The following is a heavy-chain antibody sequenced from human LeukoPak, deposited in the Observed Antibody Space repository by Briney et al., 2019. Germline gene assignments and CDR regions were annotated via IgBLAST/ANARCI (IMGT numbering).Heavy chain of an antibody. Sequence: GGSLRLSCAASGFTFSTYAMTWVRQAPGKGLEWVFVISGSGGTTYYADSVKGRFTLSRDNSKNTVFLQMNSLRVEDTAVYYYAKSIGGVVVVAADYWGQGTLVTVSS. D-gene: IGHD2-15*01. J-gene: IGHJ4*02. CDR3: AKSIGGVVVVAADY. V-gene: IGHV3-23*01. CDR1: GFTFSTYA. CDR2: ISGSGGTT.